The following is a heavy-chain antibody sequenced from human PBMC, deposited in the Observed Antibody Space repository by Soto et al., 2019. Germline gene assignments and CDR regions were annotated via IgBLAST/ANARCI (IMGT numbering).Heavy chain of an antibody. Sequence: EVQLVESGGGLVQPGGSLKLSCAASGFAFSGSAMHWVRQASGKGLEWVGRIRSKANSYATTYAASVEGRFTISRDDSKNTTYLQMNSLKTEDTAVYYCSRQGRGQCLDYFDKSGSSAPIDFWGHGTLVTVSS. D-gene: IGHD3-22*01. CDR3: SRQGRGQCLDYFDKSGSSAPIDF. CDR1: GFAFSGSA. J-gene: IGHJ4*03. V-gene: IGHV3-73*02. CDR2: IRSKANSYAT.